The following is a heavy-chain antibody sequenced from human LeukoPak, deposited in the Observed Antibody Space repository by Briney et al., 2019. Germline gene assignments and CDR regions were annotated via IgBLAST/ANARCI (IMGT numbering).Heavy chain of an antibody. Sequence: PSETLSLTCTVSGGSISSYYWSWIRQPPGKGLEWIGYIYYSGSTNYNPSLKSRVTISVDTSKNQFSLKLSSVTAADTAVYYCARDLIYGSVSWFDPWGQGTLVTVSS. CDR1: GGSISSYY. V-gene: IGHV4-59*01. CDR3: ARDLIYGSVSWFDP. J-gene: IGHJ5*02. CDR2: IYYSGST. D-gene: IGHD3-10*01.